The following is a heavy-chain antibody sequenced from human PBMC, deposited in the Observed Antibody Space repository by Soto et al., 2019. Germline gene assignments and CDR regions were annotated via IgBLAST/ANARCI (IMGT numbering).Heavy chain of an antibody. V-gene: IGHV1-24*01. CDR2: LDPEDGET. J-gene: IGHJ5*02. D-gene: IGHD3-3*01. Sequence: ASVKVSCKVSGYTLTELSMHWVRQAPGKGLEWMGGLDPEDGETIYAQKFQGRVTMTEDTSTDTAYMELSSLRSEDTAVYYCATLRFLEWLPNPVVADNWFDPWGQGTLVTVSS. CDR3: ATLRFLEWLPNPVVADNWFDP. CDR1: GYTLTELS.